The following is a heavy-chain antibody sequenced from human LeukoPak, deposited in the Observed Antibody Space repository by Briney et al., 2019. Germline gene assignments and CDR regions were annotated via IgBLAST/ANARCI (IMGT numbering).Heavy chain of an antibody. V-gene: IGHV1-18*01. CDR2: ISAYNGNT. J-gene: IGHJ1*01. Sequence: GASVMVSCKASGYTFTSYGISWVRQAPGQGLEWMGWISAYNGNTNYAQKLQGRVTMTRDTSISTAYMELSRLRSDDTAVYYCARARRPMTTVTPYAYFQHWGQGTLVTVSS. CDR1: GYTFTSYG. D-gene: IGHD4-17*01. CDR3: ARARRPMTTVTPYAYFQH.